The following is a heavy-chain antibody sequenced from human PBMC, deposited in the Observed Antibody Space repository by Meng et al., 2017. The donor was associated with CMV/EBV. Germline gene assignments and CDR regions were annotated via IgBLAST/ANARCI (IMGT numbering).Heavy chain of an antibody. CDR2: IWYDGSNK. CDR3: AKDQSGGSSYGFLYGMDV. J-gene: IGHJ6*02. CDR1: GFTFSSYG. V-gene: IGHV3-33*06. D-gene: IGHD6-13*01. Sequence: GESLKISCAASGFTFSSYGMHWVRQAPGKGLEWVAVIWYDGSNKYYADPVKGRFTISRDNSKNTLYLQMNSLRAEDTAVYYCAKDQSGGSSYGFLYGMDVWGQGTTVTVSS.